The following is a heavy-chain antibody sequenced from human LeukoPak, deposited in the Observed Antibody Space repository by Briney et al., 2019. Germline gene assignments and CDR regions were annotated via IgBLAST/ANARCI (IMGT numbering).Heavy chain of an antibody. CDR1: GFTFSASA. CDR3: TRGALDYRDAYDF. J-gene: IGHJ3*01. D-gene: IGHD3/OR15-3a*01. CDR2: IRSKANSYAT. Sequence: PGGSLRLSCAASGFTFSASAMHWVRQASGKGLEWVGRIRSKANSYATAYAASVKGRCTISRDDSKNTAYLEMNSLKTEDTAVYYCTRGALDYRDAYDFWGRGTMVTVSS. V-gene: IGHV3-73*01.